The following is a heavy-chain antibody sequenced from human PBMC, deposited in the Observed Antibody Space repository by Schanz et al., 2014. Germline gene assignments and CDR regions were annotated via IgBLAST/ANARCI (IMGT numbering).Heavy chain of an antibody. J-gene: IGHJ3*02. CDR2: ISHDGYST. CDR3: AKGRFGELSAFDI. Sequence: VQLAESGGGLVQPGGSLRLSCSASGFTFSIYAMHWVRQAPGKGLEYVSAISHDGYSTYYADSVKGRFTISRDNSKNTLYLQMNRLRAEDTAVYYCAKGRFGELSAFDIWGQGTMVAVSS. V-gene: IGHV3-64*04. D-gene: IGHD3-10*01. CDR1: GFTFSIYA.